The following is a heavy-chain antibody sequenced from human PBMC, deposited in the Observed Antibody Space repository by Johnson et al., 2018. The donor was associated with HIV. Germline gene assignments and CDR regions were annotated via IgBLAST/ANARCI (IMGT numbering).Heavy chain of an antibody. CDR2: ISYDGSNQ. J-gene: IGHJ3*01. V-gene: IGHV3-30-3*01. CDR3: AREGVSGSYYDAFDL. Sequence: QVQLVESGGGVVQPGRSLRLSCAASGFTFSSYAMHWVRQAPGKGLEWVAVISYDGSNQYYADSVKGRFTISRDNSKNTLFLQMDSLRADDTAVYYCAREGVSGSYYDAFDLWGQGTMVTVSS. D-gene: IGHD1-26*01. CDR1: GFTFSSYA.